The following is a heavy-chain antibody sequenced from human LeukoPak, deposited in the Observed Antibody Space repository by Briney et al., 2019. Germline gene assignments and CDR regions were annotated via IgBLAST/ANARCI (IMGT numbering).Heavy chain of an antibody. V-gene: IGHV5-51*01. J-gene: IGHJ6*02. CDR1: GYSFANYF. CDR3: ARGRLANKKYYYYYYGLDV. Sequence: GESLKISCKGSGYSFANYFIAWVRQMPGKGLEWMGIIYPGDSDTRYSPSFQGQVTISADKSINTAYLQWSSLKASDTAMYYCARGRLANKKYYYYYYGLDVWGQGTTVTVSS. CDR2: IYPGDSDT. D-gene: IGHD3-9*01.